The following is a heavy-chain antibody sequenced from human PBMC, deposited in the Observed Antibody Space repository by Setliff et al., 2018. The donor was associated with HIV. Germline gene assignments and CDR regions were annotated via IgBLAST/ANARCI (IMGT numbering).Heavy chain of an antibody. Sequence: PSETLSLTCTVSGPSINLHYWSWIRQSPGKAFEWIGYIYSTGSTNYNPSLQSRVTISMVASRNQFSLTVTSVTAADTAVYYCAKGAGFYGDYTFDHWGQGRQVTVSS. CDR2: IYSTGST. V-gene: IGHV4-59*11. CDR1: GPSINLHY. J-gene: IGHJ4*02. D-gene: IGHD4-17*01. CDR3: AKGAGFYGDYTFDH.